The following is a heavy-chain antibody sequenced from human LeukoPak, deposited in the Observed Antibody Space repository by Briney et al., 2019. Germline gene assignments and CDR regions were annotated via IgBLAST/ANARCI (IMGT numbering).Heavy chain of an antibody. D-gene: IGHD1-26*01. CDR1: GGSISSGSYY. Sequence: SETLSLTCTVSGGSISSGSYYWRWIRQPAGKGLEWIGRIYTSGSTNYNPSLKGRVTISVDTSKNQFSLKLSSVTAADTAVYYCARVSYSGSPYAFDIWGQGTMVTVSS. V-gene: IGHV4-61*02. CDR2: IYTSGST. CDR3: ARVSYSGSPYAFDI. J-gene: IGHJ3*02.